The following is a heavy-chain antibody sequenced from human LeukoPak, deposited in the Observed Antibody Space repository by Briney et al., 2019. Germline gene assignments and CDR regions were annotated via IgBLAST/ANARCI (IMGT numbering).Heavy chain of an antibody. CDR3: AKDKAPGSWHTPSDF. CDR2: ISGSGRST. Sequence: GGSLRLSCAPSGFTSRAFAMSSVPRAPGPGLWWVSAISGSGRSTYYADCVKGRFTISRENSKNTLYLQMNSLRADDTAKYYCAKDKAPGSWHTPSDFWSQGTLVSLS. V-gene: IGHV3-23*01. J-gene: IGHJ4*02. CDR1: GFTSRAFA. D-gene: IGHD6-13*01.